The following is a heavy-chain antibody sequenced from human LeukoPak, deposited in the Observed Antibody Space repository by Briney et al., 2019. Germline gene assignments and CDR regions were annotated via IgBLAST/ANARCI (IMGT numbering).Heavy chain of an antibody. CDR2: FDPEDGET. CDR3: ARDLYWNVNAFDI. D-gene: IGHD1-1*01. J-gene: IGHJ3*02. V-gene: IGHV1-24*01. Sequence: GASVKVSCKVSGYTLTELSMHWVRQAPGKGLEWMGGFDPEDGETIYAQKLQGRVTMTTDTSTSTAYMELRSLRSDDTAAYYCARDLYWNVNAFDIWGQGTMVTVSS. CDR1: GYTLTELS.